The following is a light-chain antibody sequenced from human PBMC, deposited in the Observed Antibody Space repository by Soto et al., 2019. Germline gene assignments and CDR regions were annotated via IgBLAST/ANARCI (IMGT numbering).Light chain of an antibody. CDR2: SNT. J-gene: IGLJ1*01. CDR1: SSNIGAGFD. V-gene: IGLV1-40*01. Sequence: QSVLTQLPSVSGAPGQTVTISRTGGSSNIGAGFDVHWYQQVPGTAPKLVLYSNTARPSGVPDRFSGSRSDSSGSLAITGLQPEDEADYYCQSYDSGVTGAVFGTGTKVTVL. CDR3: QSYDSGVTGAV.